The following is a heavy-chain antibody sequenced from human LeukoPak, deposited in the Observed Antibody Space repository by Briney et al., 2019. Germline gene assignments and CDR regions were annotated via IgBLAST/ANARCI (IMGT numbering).Heavy chain of an antibody. Sequence: GRSLRLSCAASGFTFSSYAMHWVRQAPGKGLEWVAVISYDGSNKYYADSVKGRFTISRDNSKNTLYLQMNSLRAEDTAVYYCARMSWFGELDYFDYWGQGTLVTVSS. CDR3: ARMSWFGELDYFDY. CDR1: GFTFSSYA. CDR2: ISYDGSNK. V-gene: IGHV3-30*04. J-gene: IGHJ4*02. D-gene: IGHD3-10*01.